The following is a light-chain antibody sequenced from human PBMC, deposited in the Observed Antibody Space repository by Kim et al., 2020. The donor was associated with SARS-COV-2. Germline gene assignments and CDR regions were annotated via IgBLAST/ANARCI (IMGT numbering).Light chain of an antibody. CDR1: QSVSSSY. Sequence: EIVLTQSPGTLSLSPGERATLSCRASQSVSSSYLAWYQHKPGQAPRLLIYAASSRATGIPDRFSGSGSGTDFTLTISRLETEDFAVYYCEQYGSSPQTFGQGTKVEIK. CDR3: EQYGSSPQT. J-gene: IGKJ1*01. V-gene: IGKV3-20*01. CDR2: AAS.